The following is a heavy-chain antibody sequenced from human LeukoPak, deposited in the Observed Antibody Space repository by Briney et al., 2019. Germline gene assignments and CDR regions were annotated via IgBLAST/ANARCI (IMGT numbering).Heavy chain of an antibody. Sequence: SQTLSLTCAISGDSVSNNSAIWIWIRQSPSRGLQWLGRTYYRSKWYNDYAVSVKSRMTLNVDTSKNQFSLQLNSVTPEDTAVYYCARSSNLHYFDYWGQGTQVTVSS. CDR1: GDSVSNNSAI. V-gene: IGHV6-1*01. CDR2: TYYRSKWYN. J-gene: IGHJ4*02. CDR3: ARSSNLHYFDY.